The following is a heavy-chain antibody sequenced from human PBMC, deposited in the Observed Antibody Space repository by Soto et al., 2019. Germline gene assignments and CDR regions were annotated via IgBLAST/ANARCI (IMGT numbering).Heavy chain of an antibody. CDR2: IDPSDSYT. Sequence: GESLKISCKGSGYNFANYLIIWVRQMPGKGLEWMGRIDPSDSYTKYSPSLQGHVTISADKSIGTAYLQWSRLKASDTAMYYCATFSDVWGQGTTVTVSS. CDR3: ATFSDV. V-gene: IGHV5-10-1*01. CDR1: GYNFANYL. J-gene: IGHJ6*02.